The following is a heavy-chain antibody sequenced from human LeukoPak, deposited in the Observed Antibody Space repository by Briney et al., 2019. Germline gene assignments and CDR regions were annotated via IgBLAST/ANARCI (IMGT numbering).Heavy chain of an antibody. D-gene: IGHD6-6*01. CDR3: ARSGQLGYVNWFDP. Sequence: SETLSLTCTVSGGSISSYYWSWIRQPPGKGLEWIGYIYYSGSTNYNPSLKSRVTISVDTSKNQFSLKLSSVTAADTAVYYCARSGQLGYVNWFDPWGQGTLVTVSS. CDR2: IYYSGST. J-gene: IGHJ5*02. V-gene: IGHV4-59*01. CDR1: GGSISSYY.